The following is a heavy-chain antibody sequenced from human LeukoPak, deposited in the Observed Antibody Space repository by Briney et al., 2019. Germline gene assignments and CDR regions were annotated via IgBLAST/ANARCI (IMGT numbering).Heavy chain of an antibody. CDR2: IYYSGST. D-gene: IGHD3-16*02. J-gene: IGHJ6*03. V-gene: IGHV4-39*07. CDR1: GGSISSSSYY. CDR3: ATGRNDYVWGSYRSHYYYYMDV. Sequence: PSETLSLTCTVSGGSISSSSYYWGWIRQPPGKGLEWIGSIYYSGSTYYNPSLKSRVTISVDTSKNQFSLKLSSVTAADTAVYYCATGRNDYVWGSYRSHYYYYMDVWGKGTTVTISS.